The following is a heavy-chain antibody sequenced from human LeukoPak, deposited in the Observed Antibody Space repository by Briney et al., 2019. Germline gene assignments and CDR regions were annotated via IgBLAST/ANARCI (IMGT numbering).Heavy chain of an antibody. J-gene: IGHJ4*02. CDR2: ISAYNGNT. CDR3: AREDCSSTSCRYYFDY. D-gene: IGHD2-2*01. CDR1: GYTFTSYG. V-gene: IGHV1-18*01. Sequence: ASVKVSCKASGYTFTSYGVSWVRQAPGQGLEWMGWISAYNGNTNYAQKLQGRVTMTTDTSTSTAYMELRSLRSDDTAVYYCAREDCSSTSCRYYFDYWSQGTLVTVSS.